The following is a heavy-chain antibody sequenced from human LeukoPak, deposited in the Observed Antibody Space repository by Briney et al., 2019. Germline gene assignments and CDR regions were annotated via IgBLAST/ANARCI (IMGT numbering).Heavy chain of an antibody. D-gene: IGHD6-13*01. V-gene: IGHV3-23*01. CDR1: GFTFSTYA. J-gene: IGHJ4*02. CDR2: ISGSGGNT. CDR3: AKEGAGIAGTGYFDY. Sequence: GGSLRLSCAASGFTFSTYAMSWVRQAPGKGLEWVSGISGSGGNTYYADSVKGRFTISRDNSKNTLYLQMNSLRAEDAAVYYCAKEGAGIAGTGYFDYWGQGTLVTVSS.